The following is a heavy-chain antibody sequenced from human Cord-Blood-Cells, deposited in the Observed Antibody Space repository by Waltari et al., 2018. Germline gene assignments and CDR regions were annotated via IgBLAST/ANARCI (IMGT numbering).Heavy chain of an antibody. D-gene: IGHD1-26*01. J-gene: IGHJ6*02. Sequence: GYYWSWIRQPPGKGLEWIGEINHSGSTNYNPSLKSRVTISVDTSKNQFSLKLSSVTAADTAVYYCARLPGGDYYYYYGMDVWGQGTTVTVSS. CDR3: ARLPGGDYYYYYGMDV. V-gene: IGHV4-34*01. CDR1: GYY. CDR2: INHSGST.